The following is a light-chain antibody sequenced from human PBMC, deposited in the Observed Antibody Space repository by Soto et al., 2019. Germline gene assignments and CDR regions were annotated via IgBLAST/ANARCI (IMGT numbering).Light chain of an antibody. J-gene: IGLJ3*02. CDR1: SSNIGAGYN. V-gene: IGLV1-40*01. Sequence: QSVLTQPPSVSGAPGQRVTISCTGSSSNIGAGYNVHWYQQLPGTAPKLLIYGNSNRPSGVPDRFSGSKSGTTAALAITGLQAEDEDDYYCRSYYRSRGGFWVFGGGTKLTVL. CDR2: GNS. CDR3: RSYYRSRGGFWV.